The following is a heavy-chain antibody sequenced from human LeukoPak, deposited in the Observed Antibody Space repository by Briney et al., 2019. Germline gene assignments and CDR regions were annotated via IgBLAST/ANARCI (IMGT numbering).Heavy chain of an antibody. V-gene: IGHV3-74*01. D-gene: IGHD2-2*01. CDR1: GFTFSSYW. Sequence: GGSLRLSCAASGFTFSSYWMHWVRQAPGKGLVWVSRIYSDGNTTNYADSVKGRFTISRDNAKITLYLQMNSLRAEDTAVYYCARDQGSTSRGIDYWGQGTLVTVSS. CDR3: ARDQGSTSRGIDY. CDR2: IYSDGNTT. J-gene: IGHJ4*02.